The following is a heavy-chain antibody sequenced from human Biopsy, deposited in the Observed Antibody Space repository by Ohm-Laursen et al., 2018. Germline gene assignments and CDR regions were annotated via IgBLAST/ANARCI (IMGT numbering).Heavy chain of an antibody. CDR2: VFYTGST. J-gene: IGHJ2*01. V-gene: IGHV4-59*01. CDR1: GDSISSNY. D-gene: IGHD3-22*01. CDR3: TRDRGYYSDRTVPGYFDL. Sequence: SETLSLTCTVPGDSISSNYWSWIRQPPGKGLEWIGYVFYTGSTDYNPSLQSRVTISVDTSKNHFSLRLRSVTPADTAIYYCTRDRGYYSDRTVPGYFDLWGRGTLVTVSS.